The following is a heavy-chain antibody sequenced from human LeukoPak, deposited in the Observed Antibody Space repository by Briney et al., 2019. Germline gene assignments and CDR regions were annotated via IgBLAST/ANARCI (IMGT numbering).Heavy chain of an antibody. J-gene: IGHJ5*02. CDR3: ARIYSSSWFLNWFDP. CDR1: GYSISSGYF. CDR2: IYHSGST. V-gene: IGHV4-38-2*02. Sequence: SETLSLTCTVSGYSISSGYFWGWIRPPPGKGLECIGTIYHSGSTYYNPSLKSRVTISVDRSKNQLSLKLNSVTAADTAVYYCARIYSSSWFLNWFDPWGQGTLVTVSS. D-gene: IGHD6-13*01.